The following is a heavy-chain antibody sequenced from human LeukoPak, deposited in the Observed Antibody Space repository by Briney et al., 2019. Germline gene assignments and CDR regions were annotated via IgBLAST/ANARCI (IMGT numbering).Heavy chain of an antibody. CDR1: GFTVSSNY. D-gene: IGHD3-22*01. CDR2: INSDGSST. Sequence: GGSLRLSCAASGFTVSSNYMSWVRQAPGKGLVWVSRINSDGSSTSYADSVKGRFTISRDNAKNTLYLQMNNLRAEDTAVYYCARDSTYYLRYGYFDSWGQGILVTVSS. V-gene: IGHV3-74*01. CDR3: ARDSTYYLRYGYFDS. J-gene: IGHJ4*02.